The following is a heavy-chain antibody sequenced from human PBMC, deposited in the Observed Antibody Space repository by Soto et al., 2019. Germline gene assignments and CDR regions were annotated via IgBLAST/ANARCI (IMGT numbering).Heavy chain of an antibody. Sequence: SETLSLTCTVSGGSISSGGYYWSWIRQHPGKGLEWIGYIYYSGSTYYNPSLKSRVSISVDTSKNQFSLKLSSVTAADTAVYYCARSPKVVPAAFNWGQGTLVTVSS. CDR3: ARSPKVVPAAFN. CDR2: IYYSGST. J-gene: IGHJ4*02. CDR1: GGSISSGGYY. V-gene: IGHV4-31*03. D-gene: IGHD2-2*01.